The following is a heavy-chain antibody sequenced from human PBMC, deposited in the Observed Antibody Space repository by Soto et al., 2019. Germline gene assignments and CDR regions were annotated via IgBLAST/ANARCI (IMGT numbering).Heavy chain of an antibody. CDR2: IIPMFATT. Sequence: QVQLVQSGAEVRKSGSSVKVSCKAAGGTFSDCALSWVRQAPGQGLEWMGGIIPMFATTNYAQKFQGRVTITADDSATTAHMELSSLKSEDTAVYYCARGRGIGFSSTWNIYWYYNMDVWGQGTTVTVSS. V-gene: IGHV1-69*01. CDR3: ARGRGIGFSSTWNIYWYYNMDV. J-gene: IGHJ6*02. D-gene: IGHD6-13*01. CDR1: GGTFSDCA.